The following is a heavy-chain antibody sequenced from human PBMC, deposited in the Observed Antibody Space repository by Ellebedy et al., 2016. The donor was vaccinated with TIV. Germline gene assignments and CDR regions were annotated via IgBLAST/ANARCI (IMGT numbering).Heavy chain of an antibody. Sequence: SETLSLTXSVSGDSVTSSSYYWTWIRQRPGRGLEWIGYISNTGKTYYNSSLKSRVDVSLDTSENQFPLKLSSMTAADAAVYYCAREWQLLPYSVLNVWGQGTVVTVSS. CDR1: GDSVTSSSYY. CDR3: AREWQLLPYSVLNV. D-gene: IGHD5-24*01. V-gene: IGHV4-31*03. J-gene: IGHJ3*01. CDR2: ISNTGKT.